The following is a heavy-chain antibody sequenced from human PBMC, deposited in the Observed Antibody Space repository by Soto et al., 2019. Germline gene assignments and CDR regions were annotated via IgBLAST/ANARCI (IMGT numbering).Heavy chain of an antibody. CDR2: ISGSGYST. V-gene: IGHV3-23*01. J-gene: IGHJ3*02. Sequence: EVQLLESGGGLVQPGGSLRLSCAASGFTFSGYAMSWVRQAPGKGPEWVSIISGSGYSTYYADSVKGRFTISRDNSKKTLYMQMNSLRAEDTAVYYCAKGLGSTIFGVDRPDAFDIWGQGTTVTVS. D-gene: IGHD3-3*01. CDR3: AKGLGSTIFGVDRPDAFDI. CDR1: GFTFSGYA.